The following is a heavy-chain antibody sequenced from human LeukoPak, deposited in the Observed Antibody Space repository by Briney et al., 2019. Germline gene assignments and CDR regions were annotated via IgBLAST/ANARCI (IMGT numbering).Heavy chain of an antibody. CDR3: ARVYRQLRPYYFDY. Sequence: ASVKVSCKASGYTFTSYDINWVRQATGLGHEWMGWMNPNSGNTGYAQKFQGRVTMTRNTSISTAYMELSSLRSEDTAVYYCARVYRQLRPYYFDYWGQGTLVTVSS. CDR1: GYTFTSYD. V-gene: IGHV1-8*01. D-gene: IGHD4-23*01. J-gene: IGHJ4*02. CDR2: MNPNSGNT.